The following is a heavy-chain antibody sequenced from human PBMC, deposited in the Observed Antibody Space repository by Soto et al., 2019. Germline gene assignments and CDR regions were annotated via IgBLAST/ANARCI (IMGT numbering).Heavy chain of an antibody. CDR3: AREEAAYDILTGYYKLNAFDI. CDR1: GFTFSSSA. D-gene: IGHD3-9*01. J-gene: IGHJ3*02. Sequence: PGGSLRLSCAASGFTFSSSAMSWVRQAPGKGLEWVSAISGSGGTTYYADSVRGRFTTSRDNAKNSLYLQMNSLRAEDTAVYYCAREEAAYDILTGYYKLNAFDIWGQGTMVTVSS. CDR2: ISGSGGTT. V-gene: IGHV3-23*01.